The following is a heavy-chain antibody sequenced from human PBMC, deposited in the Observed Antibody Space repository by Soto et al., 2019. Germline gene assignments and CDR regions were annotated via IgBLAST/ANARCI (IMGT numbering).Heavy chain of an antibody. CDR1: GGSFSGYY. CDR2: INHSGST. V-gene: IGHV4-34*01. D-gene: IGHD5-18*01. Sequence: SETLSLTCAVYGGSFSGYYWSWIRQPPGKGLEWIGEINHSGSTHYNPSLQSRVTISIDTSKNQVSLKVNSVTAADTAVYYCARDHPHSYGVYYFDYWGQGTPVTVSS. J-gene: IGHJ4*02. CDR3: ARDHPHSYGVYYFDY.